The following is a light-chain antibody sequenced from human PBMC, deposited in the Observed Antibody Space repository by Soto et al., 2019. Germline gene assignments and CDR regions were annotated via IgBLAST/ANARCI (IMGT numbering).Light chain of an antibody. J-gene: IGLJ1*01. CDR1: SSDVGGYNY. Sequence: QSVLPQPASVSGSPGQSITISCTGTSSDVGGYNYVSWYQHHPGKAPKLMIFDVSNRPSGVSNRFSSSKSGNTASLTISGLQPEDEADYYCSSYTTSNTRQIVFGTGTKVTVL. V-gene: IGLV2-14*03. CDR2: DVS. CDR3: SSYTTSNTRQIV.